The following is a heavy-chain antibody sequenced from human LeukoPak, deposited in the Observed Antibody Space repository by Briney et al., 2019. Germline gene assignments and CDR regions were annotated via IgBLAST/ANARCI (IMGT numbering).Heavy chain of an antibody. CDR2: IYYSGST. V-gene: IGHV4-39*07. D-gene: IGHD3-9*01. Sequence: ASETLSLTCTVSGGSISSSSYYWGWIRQPPGKGLEWIGSIYYSGSTYYNPSLKSRVTISVDTSKNQFSLKLSSVTAADTAVYYCTRVPYDYDILTGRPQGYFDYWGQGTLVTVSS. J-gene: IGHJ4*02. CDR3: TRVPYDYDILTGRPQGYFDY. CDR1: GGSISSSSYY.